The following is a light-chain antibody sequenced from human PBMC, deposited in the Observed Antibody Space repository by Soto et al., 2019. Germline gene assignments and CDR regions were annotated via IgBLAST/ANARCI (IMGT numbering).Light chain of an antibody. J-gene: IGKJ1*01. V-gene: IGKV3-15*01. CDR3: HQYNNWPWT. CDR2: AAS. Sequence: ETVMTQSPVTLSVSPGDTATLSCRASQRVSSHLAWYQQKPGQAPRLLIYAASTRATGIPVRFSGSGSETEFTLTIRSLQSEDFELYYCHQYNNWPWTFGQGTKVEIK. CDR1: QRVSSH.